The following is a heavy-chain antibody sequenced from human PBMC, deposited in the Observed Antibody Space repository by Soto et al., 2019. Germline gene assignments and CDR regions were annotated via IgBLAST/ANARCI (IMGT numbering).Heavy chain of an antibody. D-gene: IGHD5-12*01. Sequence: SETLSLTCTVSCGSVSSDSYYWAWIRQPPGKGLEWIGYVYYSGSTNYNPSLKSRVTISIDTSKNQFSLKLTSVTAADTGVYYCARMDPRGYDFAYWGQGALVTVSS. CDR1: CGSVSSDSYY. CDR2: VYYSGST. V-gene: IGHV4-61*01. CDR3: ARMDPRGYDFAY. J-gene: IGHJ4*02.